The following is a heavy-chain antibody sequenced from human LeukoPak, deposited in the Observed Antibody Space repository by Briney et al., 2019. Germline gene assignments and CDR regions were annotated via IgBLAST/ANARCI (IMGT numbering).Heavy chain of an antibody. CDR3: ARDLRDYDFWSGYYTGEYFDY. D-gene: IGHD3-3*01. CDR2: ISSSGSTI. V-gene: IGHV3-11*04. CDR1: GFTFSDYY. J-gene: IGHJ4*02. Sequence: KSGGSLRLSCAASGFTFSDYYMSWIRQAPGKGLEWASYISSSGSTIYYADSVKGRFTISRDNAKNSLYLQMNSLRAEDTAVYYCARDLRDYDFWSGYYTGEYFDYWGQGTLVTVSS.